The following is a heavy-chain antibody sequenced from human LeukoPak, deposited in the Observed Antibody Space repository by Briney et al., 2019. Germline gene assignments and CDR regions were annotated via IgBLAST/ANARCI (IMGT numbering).Heavy chain of an antibody. D-gene: IGHD3-10*01. CDR2: IWYNGSKK. J-gene: IGHJ4*02. CDR1: GFTFSDHG. V-gene: IGHV3-33*01. Sequence: GRSLRLSCAASGFTFSDHGMHWVRQAPGKGLEWVAIIWYNGSKKYYAESVKGRFTISRDNSKNTLYLQTSSLRAEDTAVYYCARDPYGSGDGYFDYWGQGTLVTVSS. CDR3: ARDPYGSGDGYFDY.